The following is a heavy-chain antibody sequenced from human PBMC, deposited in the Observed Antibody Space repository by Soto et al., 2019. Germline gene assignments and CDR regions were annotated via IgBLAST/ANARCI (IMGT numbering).Heavy chain of an antibody. D-gene: IGHD6-6*01. Sequence: SVKVSCKASGGTFSSYAISWVRQAPGQGLEWMGGIIPIFGTANYAQKFQGRVTITADESTSTAYMELSSLGSEDTAVYYCARQPYSSSSYFDYWGQGTLVTVPQ. CDR1: GGTFSSYA. J-gene: IGHJ4*02. V-gene: IGHV1-69*13. CDR3: ARQPYSSSSYFDY. CDR2: IIPIFGTA.